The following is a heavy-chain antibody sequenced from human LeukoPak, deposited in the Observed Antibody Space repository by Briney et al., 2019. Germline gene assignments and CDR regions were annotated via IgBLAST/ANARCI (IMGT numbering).Heavy chain of an antibody. CDR2: ITPHGGGT. D-gene: IGHD2-8*01. J-gene: IGHJ5*02. V-gene: IGHV1-2*02. CDR1: GYTFTAYY. Sequence: GASVKVSCKASGYTFTAYYVHWVRQAPGQGLEWMGWITPHGGGTKYAQKFQGRVTMTSDTSISTAYMELSGLRSDDTAVYYCARGFRLSAIEDCFDPWGQGTLVTVSS. CDR3: ARGFRLSAIEDCFDP.